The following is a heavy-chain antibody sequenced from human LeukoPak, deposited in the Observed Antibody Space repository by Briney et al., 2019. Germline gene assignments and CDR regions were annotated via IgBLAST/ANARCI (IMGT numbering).Heavy chain of an antibody. Sequence: GASVKVSCKASGYTFTSYAMHWVRQAPGQRLEWMGWINAGNGNTKYSQEFQGRVTITRDTSASTAYMELSSLRSEDMAVYYCARAEADTDSSGYSLGNDAFDIWGQGTMATVSS. D-gene: IGHD3-22*01. V-gene: IGHV1-3*03. CDR2: INAGNGNT. CDR3: ARAEADTDSSGYSLGNDAFDI. J-gene: IGHJ3*02. CDR1: GYTFTSYA.